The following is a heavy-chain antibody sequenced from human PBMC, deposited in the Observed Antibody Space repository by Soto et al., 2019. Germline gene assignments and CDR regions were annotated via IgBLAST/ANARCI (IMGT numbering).Heavy chain of an antibody. V-gene: IGHV1-8*01. J-gene: IGHJ6*02. CDR1: GYTFTSYD. CDR3: ARGAARYCSSTSCYLYYYYYRMDV. Sequence: ASVKVSCKASGYTFTSYDINWVRQATGQGXERMGWMNPNSGNTGYAQKFQGRVTMTRNTSISTAYMELSSLRSEDTAVYYCARGAARYCSSTSCYLYYYYYRMDVWGQGTTVTVSS. CDR2: MNPNSGNT. D-gene: IGHD2-2*01.